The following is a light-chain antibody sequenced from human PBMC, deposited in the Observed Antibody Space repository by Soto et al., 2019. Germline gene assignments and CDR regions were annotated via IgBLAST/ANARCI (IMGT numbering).Light chain of an antibody. CDR2: SNH. CDR3: SAWDDSLVVV. J-gene: IGLJ2*01. CDR1: SSNIGSNS. Sequence: QSVLTQPPSASGTPGQTVTISCSGSSSNIGSNSVNWFQHLPGAVPKLLIFSNHQRPSGVPGRFSGSKSGTSASLAISGLQTEDEADYYCSAWDDSLVVVFGGGTQLTVL. V-gene: IGLV1-44*01.